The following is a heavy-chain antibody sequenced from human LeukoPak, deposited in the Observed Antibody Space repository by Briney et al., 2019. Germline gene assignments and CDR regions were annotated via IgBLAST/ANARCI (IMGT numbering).Heavy chain of an antibody. V-gene: IGHV1-46*01. CDR2: INPSGGST. J-gene: IGHJ3*02. D-gene: IGHD1-14*01. CDR1: GYTFTSYY. CDR3: AISLPRTGPNDAFDI. Sequence: GASVKVSCKASGYTFTSYYMHWVRQAPGQGLEWMGIINPSGGSTSYAQKFQGRVTMTRDTSTSTVYMELSSLRSEDTAVYYCAISLPRTGPNDAFDIWGQGTMVTVSS.